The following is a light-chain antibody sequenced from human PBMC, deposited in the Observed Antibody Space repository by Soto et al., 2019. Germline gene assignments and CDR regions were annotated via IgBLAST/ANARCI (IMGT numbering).Light chain of an antibody. CDR1: QGIRND. Sequence: AIQMTQSPSSLSASVGDRVTITCRASQGIRNDLGWYQQKPGKAPKLLIYAATTLQSGVPSRFSGSGSGTDFTLTISSLQPADFATYYCLQDYNYPLTFGGGTKVEIK. V-gene: IGKV1-6*01. CDR2: AAT. J-gene: IGKJ4*01. CDR3: LQDYNYPLT.